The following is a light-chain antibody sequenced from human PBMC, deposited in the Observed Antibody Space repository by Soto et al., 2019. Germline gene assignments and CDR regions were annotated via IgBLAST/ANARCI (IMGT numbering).Light chain of an antibody. Sequence: DIQMTQSPSSLSASVGDRVTITCRASQTLFTYLNWYQHKPGKAPKLLVYDASTLQSGVPSRFSASGSGTDFTLTISNLQPEDFATYYCQQNYITPPFTFGGGXKVX. V-gene: IGKV1-39*01. CDR3: QQNYITPPFT. CDR2: DAS. CDR1: QTLFTY. J-gene: IGKJ4*01.